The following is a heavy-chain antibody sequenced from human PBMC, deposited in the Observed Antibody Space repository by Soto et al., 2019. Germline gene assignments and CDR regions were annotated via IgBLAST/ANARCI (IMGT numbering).Heavy chain of an antibody. D-gene: IGHD6-19*01. CDR1: GYYIISNSYF. CDR3: ARAEFKSVWFPFAS. J-gene: IGHJ5*02. CDR2: IYYSGTT. V-gene: IGHV4-39*07. Sequence: LETISDTYTVSGYYIISNSYFWARIRQPPGKGLEWIGSIYYSGTTYYNPSLKSRVTMSLDMSKNQFSLRLTSVTAADTALYFCARAEFKSVWFPFASWGQGAPVTVSS.